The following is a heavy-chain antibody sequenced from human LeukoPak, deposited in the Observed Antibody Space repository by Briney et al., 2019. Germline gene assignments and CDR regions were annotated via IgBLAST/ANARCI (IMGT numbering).Heavy chain of an antibody. CDR1: GSTFSSYA. D-gene: IGHD1-26*01. J-gene: IGHJ4*02. CDR3: AKGGSYSSYFDY. V-gene: IGHV3-23*01. CDR2: ISGSGGST. Sequence: GGSLRLSCAASGSTFSSYAMSWVRQPPGKGLEWVSAISGSGGSTYYADSVKGGFTISRDNTKNTLYLQMNSLRADDTAIYYCAKGGSYSSYFDYWGQGTLVTVSS.